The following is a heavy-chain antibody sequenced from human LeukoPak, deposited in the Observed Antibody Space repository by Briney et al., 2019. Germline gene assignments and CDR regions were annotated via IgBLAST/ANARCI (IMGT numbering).Heavy chain of an antibody. CDR3: ARDAGVEQWLSPLDY. CDR2: IKQDGSEK. D-gene: IGHD6-19*01. J-gene: IGHJ4*02. CDR1: GFTFSSYW. V-gene: IGHV3-7*03. Sequence: PGGSLRLSCAASGFTFSSYWMSRVRQAPGKGLEWVANIKQDGSEKYYVDSVKGRFTISRDNAKNSLYLQMNSLRAEDTAVYYCARDAGVEQWLSPLDYWGQGTLVTVSS.